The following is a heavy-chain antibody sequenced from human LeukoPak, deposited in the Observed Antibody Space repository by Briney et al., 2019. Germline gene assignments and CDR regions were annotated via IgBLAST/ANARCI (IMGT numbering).Heavy chain of an antibody. Sequence: GGSLRLSCIGSEFTFNKYWMNWVRQAPGQGLEWVANINQDGSDKNYVDSVKGRFTISRDNSKNTLYLQMNSLRAEDTAVYYCARESADTAMPLDYWGQGTLVTVSS. V-gene: IGHV3-7*01. D-gene: IGHD5-18*01. J-gene: IGHJ4*02. CDR1: EFTFNKYW. CDR2: INQDGSDK. CDR3: ARESADTAMPLDY.